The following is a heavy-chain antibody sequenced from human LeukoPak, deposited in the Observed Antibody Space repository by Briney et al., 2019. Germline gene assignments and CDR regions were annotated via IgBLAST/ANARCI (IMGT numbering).Heavy chain of an antibody. CDR2: MNPNSGNT. CDR3: ARPSMENSYYYGMDV. D-gene: IGHD2/OR15-2a*01. V-gene: IGHV1-8*01. J-gene: IGHJ6*02. CDR1: GYTFTSYD. Sequence: ASVKVSCKASGYTFTSYDINWVRQATGQGLEWMGWMNPNSGNTGYAQKFQGRVTMTRNTSISTAYMELSSLRSEDTAVYYCARPSMENSYYYGMDVWGQGTTVTVSS.